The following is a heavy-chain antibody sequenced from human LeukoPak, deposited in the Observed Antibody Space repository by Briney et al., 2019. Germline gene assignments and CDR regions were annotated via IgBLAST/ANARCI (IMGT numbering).Heavy chain of an antibody. CDR1: GGSFSGYY. CDR3: ARGGIAVADNYFDY. D-gene: IGHD6-19*01. Sequence: SETLSLTCAVYGGSFSGYYWSWIRQPPGKGLEWIGEINHSGSTNYNPSLKSRVTISVDTSKNQFSLKLSSVTAADTAVYYCARGGIAVADNYFDYWGQGTLVTVSS. CDR2: INHSGST. V-gene: IGHV4-34*01. J-gene: IGHJ4*02.